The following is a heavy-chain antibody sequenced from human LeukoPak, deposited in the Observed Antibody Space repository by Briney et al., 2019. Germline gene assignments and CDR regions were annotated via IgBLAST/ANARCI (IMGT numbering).Heavy chain of an antibody. CDR3: AREVAAASYYYYYGMDV. CDR2: IIPILGIA. Sequence: SVKVSCKASGGTFSSYAISWVRQAPGQGLEWMGRIIPILGIANYAQKFQGRVTITADKSTSTAYMELSSLRSEDTAVYYCAREVAAASYYYYYGMDVWGQGTTVTVSS. J-gene: IGHJ6*02. CDR1: GGTFSSYA. V-gene: IGHV1-69*04. D-gene: IGHD2-15*01.